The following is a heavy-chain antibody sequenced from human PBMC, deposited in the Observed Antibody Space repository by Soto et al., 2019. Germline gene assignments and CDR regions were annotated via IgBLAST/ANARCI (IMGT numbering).Heavy chain of an antibody. Sequence: SETLSLTCTVSGGSISSSSYYWGWIRQPPGKGLEWIGSIYYSGSTYYNPSLKSRVTISVDTSKNQFSLKLSSVTAADTAVYYCARIAVTTDIDYWGQGTLVTVSS. V-gene: IGHV4-39*01. D-gene: IGHD4-17*01. CDR1: GGSISSSSYY. CDR3: ARIAVTTDIDY. J-gene: IGHJ4*02. CDR2: IYYSGST.